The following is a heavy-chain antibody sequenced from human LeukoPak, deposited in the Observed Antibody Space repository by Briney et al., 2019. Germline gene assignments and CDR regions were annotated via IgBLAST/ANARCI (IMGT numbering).Heavy chain of an antibody. V-gene: IGHV3-9*03. J-gene: IGHJ3*02. CDR2: ISWNSGSI. CDR3: AKGDDAFDI. CDR1: GFTFDDYA. Sequence: GGSLRLSCAASGFTFDDYAMHWVRQAPGKGLEWVSGISWNSGSIGYADSVKGRFTISRDNAKNSLYLQMNSLGAEDMALYYCAKGDDAFDIWGQGTMVTVSS.